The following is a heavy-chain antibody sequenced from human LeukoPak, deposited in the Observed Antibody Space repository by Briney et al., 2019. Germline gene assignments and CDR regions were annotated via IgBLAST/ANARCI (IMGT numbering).Heavy chain of an antibody. D-gene: IGHD6-19*01. V-gene: IGHV1-2*06. CDR1: GYTFTAYY. Sequence: ASVKVSCKASGYTFTAYYIHWVGQAPGQGLAWMGRINPISGGTDSAQRFQGGVTMSRDTSMHTAYMDLSRLSSDDPAASSCSRDLSGISSGTDSFDMGGQATMVTVS. J-gene: IGHJ3*02. CDR3: SRDLSGISSGTDSFDM. CDR2: INPISGGT.